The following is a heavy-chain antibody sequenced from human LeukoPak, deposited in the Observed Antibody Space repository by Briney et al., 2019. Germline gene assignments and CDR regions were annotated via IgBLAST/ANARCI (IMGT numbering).Heavy chain of an antibody. J-gene: IGHJ4*02. V-gene: IGHV3-23*01. D-gene: IGHD2-15*01. Sequence: GGSLRLSCAASGFTFSSYAMSWVRQAPGKGLEWVSGISGSGGSTFYADSVQGRFTISRDNSKNTLYLQMNSLRAEDTAVYYCAKDEDIVVVVAATSFDYWGQGTLVTVSS. CDR1: GFTFSSYA. CDR2: ISGSGGST. CDR3: AKDEDIVVVVAATSFDY.